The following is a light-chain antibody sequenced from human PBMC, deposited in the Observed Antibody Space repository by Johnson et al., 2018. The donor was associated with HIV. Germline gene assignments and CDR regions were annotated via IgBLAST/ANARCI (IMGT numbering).Light chain of an antibody. V-gene: IGLV1-51*01. CDR3: GAWGSSLRTAF. CDR2: DNN. Sequence: QSVLTQPPSMSAATGQRVTISCSGSSSNIGNNYVSWYQQVPGAAPKLLIYDNNRRPSGIPDRSSGSKSGTSATLGITGLQTGDEGGYYCGAWGSSLRTAFFGTGAKVTGL. CDR1: SSNIGNNY. J-gene: IGLJ1*01.